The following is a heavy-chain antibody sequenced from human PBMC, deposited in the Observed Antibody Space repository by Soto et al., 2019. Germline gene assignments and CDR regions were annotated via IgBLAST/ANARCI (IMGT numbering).Heavy chain of an antibody. CDR2: ISSSGTTM. CDR1: GFTFSLYS. J-gene: IGHJ4*02. Sequence: EVQLVQSGGGLVQPGGSLRLSCAASGFTFSLYSMNWVRQAPGKGLEWVSKISSSGTTMYYADSVKGRFTVSRDNAQNLVYLQMNSLRGEDTAVYYCAGDPYYYGSAFWGQGTLVTVSS. V-gene: IGHV3-48*04. CDR3: AGDPYYYGSAF. D-gene: IGHD3-10*01.